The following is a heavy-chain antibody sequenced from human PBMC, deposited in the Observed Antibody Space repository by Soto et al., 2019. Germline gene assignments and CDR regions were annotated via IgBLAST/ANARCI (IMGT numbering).Heavy chain of an antibody. CDR2: IVVGSGNT. CDR1: EFTFFTSA. CDR3: AADPYCGGDCYFDY. V-gene: IGHV1-58*02. D-gene: IGHD2-21*02. Sequence: VASVKVSCKASEFTFFTSAIQWVRQARGQRLECMGWIVVGSGNTNYAQKFHERVTISRDMSTNTAYMELTSLRSEDTAVYYCAADPYCGGDCYFDYWGQGTMVTVSS. J-gene: IGHJ4*02.